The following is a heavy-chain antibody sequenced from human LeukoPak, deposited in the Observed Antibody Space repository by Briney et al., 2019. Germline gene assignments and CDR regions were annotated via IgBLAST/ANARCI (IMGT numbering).Heavy chain of an antibody. CDR2: INHSGST. J-gene: IGHJ6*03. CDR1: GGSFRGYY. D-gene: IGHD5-12*01. CDR3: ARERTLVATIPPREKKKNYYMDV. Sequence: SETLSLTCAVYGGSFRGYYWSWIRQPPGKGLEWIGEINHSGSTNYNPSLKSRVTISVDTSKNQFSLKLSSVTAADTAVYCCARERTLVATIPPREKKKNYYMDVWGKGTTVTVSS. V-gene: IGHV4-34*01.